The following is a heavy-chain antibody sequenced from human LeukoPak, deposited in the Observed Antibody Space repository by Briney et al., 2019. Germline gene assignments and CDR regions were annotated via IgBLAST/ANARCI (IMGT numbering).Heavy chain of an antibody. CDR1: GYSISSGYY. CDR2: IYHGGNT. V-gene: IGHV4-38-2*01. D-gene: IGHD2-2*01. Sequence: SETLSLTCAVSGYSISSGYYWGWIRQPPGKGLEWIGSIYHGGNTYYNPSLESRVTMSVDTSNNQFSLDLNSVTAADTAVYYCARAYCTSTSCYGRYFDYWGQGTLVTVSS. J-gene: IGHJ4*02. CDR3: ARAYCTSTSCYGRYFDY.